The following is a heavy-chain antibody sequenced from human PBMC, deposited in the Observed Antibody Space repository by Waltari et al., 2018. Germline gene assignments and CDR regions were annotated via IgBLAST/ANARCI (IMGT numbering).Heavy chain of an antibody. D-gene: IGHD3-16*01. J-gene: IGHJ4*02. Sequence: QVQLVESGGGVVQPGGSLRLSCAASGFTFSSSGMHWVRQAPGKGLEWVAFIRYDGSNKYYADSVKGRFTISRDNSKNTLYLQMNSLRAEDTAVYYCAKDLGGYWGQGTLVTVSS. V-gene: IGHV3-30*02. CDR2: IRYDGSNK. CDR3: AKDLGGY. CDR1: GFTFSSSG.